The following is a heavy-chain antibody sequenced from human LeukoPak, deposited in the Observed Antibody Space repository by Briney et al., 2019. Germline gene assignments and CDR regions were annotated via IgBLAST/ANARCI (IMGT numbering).Heavy chain of an antibody. V-gene: IGHV3-23*01. CDR2: ISGSGGST. CDR1: GFTFSSYG. D-gene: IGHD6-19*01. CDR3: AKVRGQWLIHNIYFDY. Sequence: GALRLSCAASGFTFSSYGMSWVRQAPGKGLEWVSAISGSGGSTYYADSVKGRFTISRDNSKNTLYLQMNSLRAEDTAVYYCAKVRGQWLIHNIYFDYWGQGTLVTVSS. J-gene: IGHJ4*02.